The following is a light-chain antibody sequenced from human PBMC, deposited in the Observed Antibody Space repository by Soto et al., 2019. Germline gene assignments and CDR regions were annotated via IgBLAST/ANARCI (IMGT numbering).Light chain of an antibody. CDR2: DAS. CDR3: QQYVTSSPLT. V-gene: IGKV3-11*01. J-gene: IGKJ1*01. Sequence: EIVLTQAPAPLSWSPGERATLSCRASQSVSSYLAWYQQKPGQAPKLLIYDASIRAIGIPARLSGSGSGTDFNHSLTTLEPEDFTVLYCQQYVTSSPLTSGQGPRWIS. CDR1: QSVSSY.